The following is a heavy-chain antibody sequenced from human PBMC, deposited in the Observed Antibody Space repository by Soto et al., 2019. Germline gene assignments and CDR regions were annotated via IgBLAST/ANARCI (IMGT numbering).Heavy chain of an antibody. Sequence: GGSLRLSCAASGFTFSSYAMHWVRQAPGKGLEYVSAISSNGGSTYYANSVKGRFTISRDNSKNTLYLQMGSLRAEDMAVYYCARVKWYYDFWSGYCFDYWGQGTLVTVSS. CDR2: ISSNGGST. CDR1: GFTFSSYA. D-gene: IGHD3-3*01. CDR3: ARVKWYYDFWSGYCFDY. J-gene: IGHJ4*02. V-gene: IGHV3-64*01.